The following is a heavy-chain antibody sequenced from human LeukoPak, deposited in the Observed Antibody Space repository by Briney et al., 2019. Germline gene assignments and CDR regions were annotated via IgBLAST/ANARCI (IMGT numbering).Heavy chain of an antibody. D-gene: IGHD2-2*01. V-gene: IGHV1-46*03. CDR1: GYTFTSYY. CDR3: ARDIPLVVPAARFDY. Sequence: ASVKVSCKASGYTFTSYYMHWVRQAPGQGLEWMGIINPSGGSTSYAQKFQGRVTMTRDTSTSTVYMELSSLRSEDTAVYYSARDIPLVVPAARFDYWGQGTLVTVSS. J-gene: IGHJ4*02. CDR2: INPSGGST.